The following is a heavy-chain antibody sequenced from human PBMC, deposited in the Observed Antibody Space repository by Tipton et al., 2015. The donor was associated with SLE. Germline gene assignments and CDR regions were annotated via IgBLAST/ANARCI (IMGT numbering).Heavy chain of an antibody. CDR3: ARAGDSRDFDGFDI. D-gene: IGHD6-13*01. CDR2: IYYSGST. J-gene: IGHJ3*02. Sequence: TLSLTCAVSGYSISSSYYWGWIRQPPGKGLEWIGSIYYSGSTYYNPSLKSRVTISVDTSKNQFSLKLSSVTAADTAVYYCARAGDSRDFDGFDIWGQGTMVTASS. V-gene: IGHV4-38-2*01. CDR1: GYSISSSYY.